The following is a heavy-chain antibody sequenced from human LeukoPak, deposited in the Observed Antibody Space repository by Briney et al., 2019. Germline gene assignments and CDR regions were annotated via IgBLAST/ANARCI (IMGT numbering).Heavy chain of an antibody. CDR3: AKDRHRRFLEWFLPYYFDY. Sequence: GGSLRLSCAASGFTFSSYAMSWVRQAPGKGLEWVSAISGSGGSTYYADSVKGRFTISRDNSKNTLYLQMNSLRAEDTAVYYCAKDRHRRFLEWFLPYYFDYWGQGTLVTVSS. J-gene: IGHJ4*02. CDR2: ISGSGGST. V-gene: IGHV3-23*01. D-gene: IGHD3-3*01. CDR1: GFTFSSYA.